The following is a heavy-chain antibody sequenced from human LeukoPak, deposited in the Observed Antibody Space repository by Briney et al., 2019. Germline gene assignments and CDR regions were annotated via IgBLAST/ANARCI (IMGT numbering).Heavy chain of an antibody. J-gene: IGHJ6*02. CDR2: INKDGDAT. D-gene: IGHD1-26*01. V-gene: IGHV3-43*02. Sequence: GGSLRLSCTASGFTFGAYAMNWVRQVPGKGLEWVSLINKDGDATYYADSVNGRFTISRDISKNSLYLQMNSLRSEDSALYYCATWAFYHGLDAWGRGSTVTVSS. CDR3: ATWAFYHGLDA. CDR1: GFTFGAYA.